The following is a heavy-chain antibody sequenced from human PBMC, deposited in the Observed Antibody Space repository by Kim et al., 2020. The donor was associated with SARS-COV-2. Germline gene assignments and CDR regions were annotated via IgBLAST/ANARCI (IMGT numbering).Heavy chain of an antibody. CDR2: IYSGGST. J-gene: IGHJ3*02. V-gene: IGHV3-53*04. Sequence: GGSLRLSCAASGFTVSSNYMSWVRQAPGKGLEWVSVIYSGGSTYYADSVKGRFTISRHNSKNTLYLQMNSLRAEDTAVYYCARGGGYSGYDRHDAFDIWGQGTMVTVSS. D-gene: IGHD5-12*01. CDR3: ARGGGYSGYDRHDAFDI. CDR1: GFTVSSNY.